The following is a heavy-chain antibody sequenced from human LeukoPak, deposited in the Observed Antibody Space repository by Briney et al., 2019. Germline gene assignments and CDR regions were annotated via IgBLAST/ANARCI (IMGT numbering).Heavy chain of an antibody. D-gene: IGHD3-10*01. CDR2: INPNSGGT. CDR1: GYTFTGYY. CDR3: ARSGSGSYSPGDY. J-gene: IGHJ4*02. Sequence: ASVKVSCKASGYTFTGYYMHWVRQAPGQGLEWMGWINPNSGGTNYAQKFQGRVTMTRDTSISTAYMELSRLRSDDTAVYYCARSGSGSYSPGDYWGQGTLVTVSS. V-gene: IGHV1-2*02.